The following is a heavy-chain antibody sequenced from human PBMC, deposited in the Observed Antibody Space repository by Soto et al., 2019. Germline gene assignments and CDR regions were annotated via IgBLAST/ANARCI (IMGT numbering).Heavy chain of an antibody. CDR2: NYLGNSDG. Sequence: PGESLKISCKGPGYSFTNYWIGWVRQMPGKGLEWVVINYLGNSDGRYSPSFRGPVSISADKSINTAYLQWSSLKASDTAIYFCAKSPHGYAMDVWGQGTTVTVSS. D-gene: IGHD2-8*01. V-gene: IGHV5-51*01. CDR3: AKSPHGYAMDV. CDR1: GYSFTNYW. J-gene: IGHJ6*02.